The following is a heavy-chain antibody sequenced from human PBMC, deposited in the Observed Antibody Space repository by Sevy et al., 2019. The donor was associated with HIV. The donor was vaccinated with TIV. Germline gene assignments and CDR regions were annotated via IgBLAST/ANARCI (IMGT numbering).Heavy chain of an antibody. Sequence: GGSLRLSCAASGFTFSNAWMSWVRQAPGKGLEWVGRIKSKTDGGTTDYAAPVKGRFTISRDDSKNTLYLQTNSLKTGDTAVYYCTTDKRRDYDSSGYWGQGAFDIWGQGTMVTVSS. CDR1: GFTFSNAW. V-gene: IGHV3-15*01. CDR3: TTDKRRDYDSSGYWGQGAFDI. CDR2: IKSKTDGGTT. D-gene: IGHD3-22*01. J-gene: IGHJ3*02.